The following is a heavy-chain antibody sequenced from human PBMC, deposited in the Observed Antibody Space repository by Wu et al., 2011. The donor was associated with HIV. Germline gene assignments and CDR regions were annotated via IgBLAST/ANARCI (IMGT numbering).Heavy chain of an antibody. D-gene: IGHD3-22*01. CDR2: IIPIFETA. J-gene: IGHJ6*03. CDR1: GGTLSNYA. CDR3: ARNNYDNRGYYPGYYYYMDV. V-gene: IGHV1-69*05. Sequence: QVQLVQSGAEVKKPGSSVKVSCKTSGGTLSNYAINWVRQAPGQGLEWMGGIIPIFETANYAQKFQGRVTITTDESTSTAYMELSSLRSEDTAVYYCARNNYDNRGYYPGYYYYMDVVGRKGPRSPSP.